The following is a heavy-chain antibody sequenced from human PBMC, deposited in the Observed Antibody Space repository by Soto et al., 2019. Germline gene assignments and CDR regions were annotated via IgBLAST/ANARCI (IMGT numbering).Heavy chain of an antibody. CDR2: TGLNGRTT. CDR1: GFTFSMSA. V-gene: IGHV3-23*04. Sequence: VHLVESGGGLVQPGGSLRLSCAASGFTFSMSAMTWVRQAPGKGLEWVSTTGLNGRTTYYADSVKGRFTVSRDNSKNTLDLHMSSLRAEDTAVYYCATVHSTSRSFDYWGQGTLVTVSS. CDR3: ATVHSTSRSFDY. J-gene: IGHJ4*02. D-gene: IGHD6-6*01.